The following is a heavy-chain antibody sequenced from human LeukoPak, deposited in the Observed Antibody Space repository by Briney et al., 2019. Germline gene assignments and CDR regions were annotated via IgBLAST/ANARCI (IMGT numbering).Heavy chain of an antibody. D-gene: IGHD6-13*01. CDR3: ARGLRPQSSSWYAVLDY. J-gene: IGHJ4*02. Sequence: PGGSLRLSCAASGFTFSSYWMHWVRQAPGKGLVWVSRVNSDESRTDYADSVKGRFTVSRDNAENTLFLQMNSLRAEDTAVYFCARGLRPQSSSWYAVLDYWGQGTLVTVSS. CDR1: GFTFSSYW. V-gene: IGHV3-74*01. CDR2: VNSDESRT.